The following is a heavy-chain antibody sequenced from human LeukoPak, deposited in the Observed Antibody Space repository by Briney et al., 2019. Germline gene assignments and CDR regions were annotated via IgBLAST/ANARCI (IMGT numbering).Heavy chain of an antibody. CDR1: GFTFSDYA. Sequence: GGSLRLSCAASGFTFSDYAMSWVRQAPGKGLEWVSAISGSGGSTYYADSVKGRFTISRDNLKNTVSLQMNNLRAEDTAVYYCAKDLSGWYDFDYWGQGTLVTVSS. D-gene: IGHD6-13*01. J-gene: IGHJ4*02. V-gene: IGHV3-23*01. CDR3: AKDLSGWYDFDY. CDR2: ISGSGGST.